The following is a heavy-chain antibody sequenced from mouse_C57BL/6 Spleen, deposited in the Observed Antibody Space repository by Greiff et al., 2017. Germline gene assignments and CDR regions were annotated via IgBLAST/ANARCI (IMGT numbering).Heavy chain of an antibody. Sequence: EVQLQQSGPELVKPGASVKIPCKASGYTFTDYNMDWVKQSHGKSLEWIGDINPNNGGTIYNQKFKGKATLTVDKSSSTAYMELRSLTSDDTAVYYCARRTFYSNYYAMDYWGQGTSVTVSS. CDR3: ARRTFYSNYYAMDY. CDR1: GYTFTDYN. V-gene: IGHV1-18*01. J-gene: IGHJ4*01. CDR2: INPNNGGT. D-gene: IGHD2-5*01.